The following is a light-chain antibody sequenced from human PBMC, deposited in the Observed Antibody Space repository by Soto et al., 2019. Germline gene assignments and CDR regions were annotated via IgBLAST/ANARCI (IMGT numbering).Light chain of an antibody. CDR3: QQYNSYSIT. CDR2: ATS. V-gene: IGKV3-20*01. CDR1: QSVSRTY. Sequence: EIVLTQSPGTLSLSPGERATLSCRASQSVSRTYLAWYQQKPVQAPRLLIYATSSRATGIPDRFSGSGSGTDFTLTISRLEPEDFATYYCQQYNSYSITFGQGTRLEIK. J-gene: IGKJ5*01.